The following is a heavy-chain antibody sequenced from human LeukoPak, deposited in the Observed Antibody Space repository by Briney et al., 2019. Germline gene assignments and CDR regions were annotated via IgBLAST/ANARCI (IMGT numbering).Heavy chain of an antibody. CDR3: AKGSDYNLYFDH. V-gene: IGHV3-23*01. D-gene: IGHD1-26*01. CDR2: ISGSSEGT. Sequence: QPGGSLRLSRAASGFTFSTYAMNWVRQAPGKGLEWVSTISGSSEGTYYADSVKGRFTISRDSSKDTVYLQMDSLRAEDTAVYYCAKGSDYNLYFDHWGQGALVTVSS. J-gene: IGHJ5*02. CDR1: GFTFSTYA.